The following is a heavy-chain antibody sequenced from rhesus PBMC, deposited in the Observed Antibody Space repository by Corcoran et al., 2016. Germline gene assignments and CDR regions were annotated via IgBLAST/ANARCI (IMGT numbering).Heavy chain of an antibody. CDR2: IYSSTEPT. Sequence: QVQLQESGPGLVKPSETLSLTCAVSGGSISSYNWWNWIRQPPGKGLEWLGGIYSSTEPTNSNPSLKNRVPVSKETSKTQFSLTRSSVTAAATAAYYCARESYGFDYWGQGVLVTVSS. D-gene: IGHD5-36*01. CDR1: GGSISSYNW. J-gene: IGHJ4*01. CDR3: ARESYGFDY. V-gene: IGHV4S12*01.